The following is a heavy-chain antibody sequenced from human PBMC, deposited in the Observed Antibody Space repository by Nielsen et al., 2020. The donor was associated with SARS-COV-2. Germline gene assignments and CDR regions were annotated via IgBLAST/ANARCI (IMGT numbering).Heavy chain of an antibody. CDR3: ARLNRRILTPLALASLRFDF. CDR1: GGSISSSNW. CDR2: IYQSGNS. V-gene: IGHV4-4*02. Sequence: SETLSLTCAVSGGSISSSNWWSWVRQPPGKGLEWIGEIYQSGNSNYNPSLKSRVTISVDKSKNQFSLRLNSVTAADTAVYYCARLNRRILTPLALASLRFDFWGRGALVTVSS. J-gene: IGHJ4*02. D-gene: IGHD3-3*02.